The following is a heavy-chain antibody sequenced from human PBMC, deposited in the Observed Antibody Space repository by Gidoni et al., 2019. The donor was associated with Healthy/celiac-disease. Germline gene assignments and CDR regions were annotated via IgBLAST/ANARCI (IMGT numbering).Heavy chain of an antibody. D-gene: IGHD6-13*01. CDR1: GYTFTGSY. Sequence: QVQLVQSGAEVKKPGASVKVSCKASGYTFTGSYMHWVRQAPGQGLEWMGWINPNSGGTNYAQKFQGRVTMTRDTSISTAYMELSRLRSDDTAVYYCAREKPSSSWYGYWYFDLWGRGTLVTVSS. J-gene: IGHJ2*01. CDR2: INPNSGGT. CDR3: AREKPSSSWYGYWYFDL. V-gene: IGHV1-2*02.